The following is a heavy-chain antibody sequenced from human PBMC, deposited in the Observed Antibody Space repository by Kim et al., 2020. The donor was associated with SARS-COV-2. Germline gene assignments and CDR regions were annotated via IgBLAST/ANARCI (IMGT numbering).Heavy chain of an antibody. Sequence: ASVKVSCKVSGYTLTELSMHWVQQAPGKGLEWMGGFDPEDGETIYAQKFQGRVTMTEDTSTDTAYMELSSLRSEDTAVYYCAALLPTLQLGHYGMDVWGQGTTVTVSS. CDR3: AALLPTLQLGHYGMDV. J-gene: IGHJ6*02. D-gene: IGHD5-18*01. CDR2: FDPEDGET. V-gene: IGHV1-24*01. CDR1: GYTLTELS.